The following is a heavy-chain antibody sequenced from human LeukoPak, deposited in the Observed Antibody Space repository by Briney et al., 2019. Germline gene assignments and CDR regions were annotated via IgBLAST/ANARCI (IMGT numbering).Heavy chain of an antibody. D-gene: IGHD2-2*01. CDR1: GNTFTSYD. Sequence: AASVKVSCKASGNTFTSYDINWVRQATGQGLEWMGWMNPNSGNTGYAQKFQGRVTITRNTSISTAYMELSSLRSEDTAVYYCARALVVGNEPAFDPWGQGTLVTVSS. J-gene: IGHJ5*02. CDR3: ARALVVGNEPAFDP. CDR2: MNPNSGNT. V-gene: IGHV1-8*03.